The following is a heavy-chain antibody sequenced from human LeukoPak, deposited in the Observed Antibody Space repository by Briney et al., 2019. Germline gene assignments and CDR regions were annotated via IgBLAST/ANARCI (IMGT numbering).Heavy chain of an antibody. V-gene: IGHV3-7*01. D-gene: IGHD1-1*01. CDR1: SFFSSYW. J-gene: IGHJ5*02. Sequence: HPGGPLSLSCTASSFFSSYWMSWVRQAPGKGLEWVANINQDGSEKYYMDSVKGRFTISRDNTKNSLYLQMNSLRAEDTAVYYWARVRSITTTGNYWFDPWGQRTQVTGSS. CDR3: ARVRSITTTGNYWFDP. CDR2: INQDGSEK.